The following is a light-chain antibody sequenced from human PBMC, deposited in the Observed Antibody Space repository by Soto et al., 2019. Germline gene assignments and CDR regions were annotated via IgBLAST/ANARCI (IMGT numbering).Light chain of an antibody. Sequence: EKVMTQSPATLSVSPGERATLSCRASQSVSSNLAWYQQKPGQAPRLLIYDASTRATGIPARFSGSGSGTELTLTISSLQSEDFAVYYCQQYNKWPRTFGQGTKVDIX. J-gene: IGKJ1*01. CDR3: QQYNKWPRT. CDR2: DAS. V-gene: IGKV3-15*01. CDR1: QSVSSN.